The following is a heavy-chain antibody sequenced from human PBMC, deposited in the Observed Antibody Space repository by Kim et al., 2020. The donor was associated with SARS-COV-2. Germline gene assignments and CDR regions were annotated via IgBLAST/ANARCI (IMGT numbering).Heavy chain of an antibody. Sequence: GGSLRLSCAASGFTFSSYGMHWVRQAPGKGLEWVAVISYDGSNKYYADSVKGRFTISRDNSKNTLYLQMNSLRAEDTAVYYCAKSNHVPAATYYYYYYGMDVWGQGTTVTVSS. D-gene: IGHD2-2*01. CDR2: ISYDGSNK. CDR1: GFTFSSYG. V-gene: IGHV3-30*18. CDR3: AKSNHVPAATYYYYYYGMDV. J-gene: IGHJ6*02.